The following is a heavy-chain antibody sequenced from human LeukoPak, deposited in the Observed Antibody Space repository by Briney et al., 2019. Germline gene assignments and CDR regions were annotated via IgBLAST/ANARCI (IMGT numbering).Heavy chain of an antibody. V-gene: IGHV3-21*01. D-gene: IGHD5-12*01. J-gene: IGHJ4*02. CDR1: GLIFSGYS. Sequence: GGSLRLSCAASGLIFSGYSMNWVRQAPGKGLEWVSSISSSDSYMYYADSVKGRFTISRDNAKNSVYLQMNSLRAEDTAVYYCATVSGYSGYEIEDYWGQGTLVTVSS. CDR3: ATVSGYSGYEIEDY. CDR2: ISSSDSYM.